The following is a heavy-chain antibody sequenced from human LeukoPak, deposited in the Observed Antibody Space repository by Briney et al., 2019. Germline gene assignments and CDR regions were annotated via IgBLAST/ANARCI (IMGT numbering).Heavy chain of an antibody. CDR2: LSSSGSRT. V-gene: IGHV3-23*01. J-gene: IGHJ6*03. Sequence: GGSLRLSCKASGFSLSTFAMSWVRRAPGKGLELVSTLSSSGSRTYYAESVKGRFTISRDTSMNTVFLQMNSLRGDDTAIYYCAKKKGQLVPNYCMNVWGKGTTVTVS. CDR3: AKKKGQLVPNYCMNV. CDR1: GFSLSTFA.